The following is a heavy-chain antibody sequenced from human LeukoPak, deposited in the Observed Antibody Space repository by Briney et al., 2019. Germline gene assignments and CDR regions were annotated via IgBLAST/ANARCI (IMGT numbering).Heavy chain of an antibody. CDR3: ARHVYGEYGPGDY. D-gene: IGHD4-17*01. CDR1: GGSFSSSSHF. J-gene: IGHJ4*02. V-gene: IGHV4-39*01. CDR2: IRNSGNT. Sequence: SETLSLTCTVSGGSFSSSSHFWGWLRQPPGRGLEWLGSIRNSGNTYYSPSLKSRVTISVGTSKNQFSLKLSSVTAADTAVYYCARHVYGEYGPGDYWGQGTLVTVSS.